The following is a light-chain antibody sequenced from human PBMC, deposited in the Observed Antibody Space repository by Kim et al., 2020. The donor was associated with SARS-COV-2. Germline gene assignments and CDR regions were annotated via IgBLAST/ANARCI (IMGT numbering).Light chain of an antibody. J-gene: IGKJ4*01. CDR3: QHYDN. V-gene: IGKV1-5*03. CDR2: ETS. CDR1: QSINDW. Sequence: PSALSASVGDRVTITCGDSQSINDWLAWYQQKQGKAPKLLIYETSILETGVPSRFSGRGSGTEFILTISSLQPDDFASYYCQHYDNFGGGTNVEIK.